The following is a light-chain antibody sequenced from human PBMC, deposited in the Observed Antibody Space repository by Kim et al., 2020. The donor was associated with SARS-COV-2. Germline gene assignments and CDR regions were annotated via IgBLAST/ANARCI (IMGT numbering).Light chain of an antibody. Sequence: SACVGDRDTITCRASQSISRWVAWYQQKPGRAPTLLIYDAYSLESGVPSRFSGSGSETEFTLTISSLQPDDFATYYCKQYNSYLYTFGQGTKLEI. J-gene: IGKJ2*01. CDR1: QSISRW. CDR3: KQYNSYLYT. V-gene: IGKV1-5*01. CDR2: DAY.